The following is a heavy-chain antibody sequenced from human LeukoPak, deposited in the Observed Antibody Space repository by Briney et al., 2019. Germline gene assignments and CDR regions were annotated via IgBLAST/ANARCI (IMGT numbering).Heavy chain of an antibody. J-gene: IGHJ5*02. Sequence: ASVKVSCKASGFRFSSLGVSWVRQAPGQGLGWRGWISTYFGVTHYAEKFEDRVTMTIDTSTTTAYMELRSLRYDDTAVYYCARDSDYSGNGTGDWFDPWGQGTVVTVSS. D-gene: IGHD4-11*01. CDR3: ARDSDYSGNGTGDWFDP. V-gene: IGHV1-18*04. CDR2: ISTYFGVT. CDR1: GFRFSSLG.